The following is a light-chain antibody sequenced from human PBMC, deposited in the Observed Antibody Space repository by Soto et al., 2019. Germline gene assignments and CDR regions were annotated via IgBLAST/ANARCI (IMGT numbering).Light chain of an antibody. Sequence: QSVLTQPPSASGTPGQRVTISCSGSRSNIGSYDVYWYQQVPGTATPLLIYGDSRRPSWGPDRCSGSKSGTSASLASSGLRDEDEADYCGATWDDRMSFLFGGGTKVTVL. CDR1: RSNIGSYD. CDR2: GDS. CDR3: ATWDDRMSFL. V-gene: IGLV1-47*02. J-gene: IGLJ3*02.